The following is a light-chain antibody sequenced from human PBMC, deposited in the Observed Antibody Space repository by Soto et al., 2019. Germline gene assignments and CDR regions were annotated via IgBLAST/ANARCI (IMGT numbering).Light chain of an antibody. CDR3: HQGDSWT. J-gene: IGKJ1*01. CDR2: DAS. CDR1: QSVSSY. Sequence: IVLTQSPATLSLSPGERATLSCRASQSVSSYLAWYQQKPGQAPRLLIYDASNRATGIPARFSGSGSGTDFTLTISRLEPEDFAVYYCHQGDSWTFGQGTKVDIK. V-gene: IGKV3-11*01.